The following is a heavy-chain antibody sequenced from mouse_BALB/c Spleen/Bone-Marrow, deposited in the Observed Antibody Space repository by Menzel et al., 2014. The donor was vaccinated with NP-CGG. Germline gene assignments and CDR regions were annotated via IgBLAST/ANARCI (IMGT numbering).Heavy chain of an antibody. V-gene: IGHV1S34*01. Sequence: LVKTGASVKISCKASGYSFTGYYMHWVKQSHGKSLEWIGYISCYNGATSYNQNFKGKATFTVDTSSSTAYMQFSSLTSEDSAVYYCVKIGNPTACYAMDYWGQGTSVTVSS. CDR1: GYSFTGYY. J-gene: IGHJ4*01. D-gene: IGHD2-14*01. CDR2: ISCYNGAT. CDR3: VKIGNPTACYAMDY.